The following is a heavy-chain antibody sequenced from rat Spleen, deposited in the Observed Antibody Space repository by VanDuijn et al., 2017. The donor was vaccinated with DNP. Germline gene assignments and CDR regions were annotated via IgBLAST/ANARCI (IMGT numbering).Heavy chain of an antibody. D-gene: IGHD5-1*01. V-gene: IGHV2-45*01. J-gene: IGHJ2*01. CDR3: ARDGTY. CDR1: GFSLTTYN. Sequence: QVQLMESGPGLVQPSETLSLTCTVSGFSLTTYNVHWVRQPPGKGLEWMGVMWSGGSTDYNSALKSRLSISRDTSRSQVFLKMNSLQTEDTAIYFCARDGTYWGQGVMVTVSS. CDR2: MWSGGST.